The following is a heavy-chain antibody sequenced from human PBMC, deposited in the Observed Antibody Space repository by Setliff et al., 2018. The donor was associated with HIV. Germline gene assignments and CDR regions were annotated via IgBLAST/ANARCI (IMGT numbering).Heavy chain of an antibody. Sequence: KPGGSLRLSCVASGLPFYHYWMSWVRQSPRKGLEWLARIKSKSDAGTTYYAAPVKDRFTISRDDSRNTLYLQMNSMKSDYTATYYGVRHYYDPLTGYYVWFFDVWGRGTLVTVSS. CDR1: GLPFYHYW. J-gene: IGHJ2*01. V-gene: IGHV3-15*05. CDR2: IKSKSDAGTT. D-gene: IGHD3-9*01. CDR3: VRHYYDPLTGYYVWFFDV.